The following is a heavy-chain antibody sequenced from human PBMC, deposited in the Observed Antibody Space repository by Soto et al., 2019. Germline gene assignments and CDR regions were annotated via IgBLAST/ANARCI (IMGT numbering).Heavy chain of an antibody. CDR1: GFTFSSYS. CDR2: ISSSSSYI. J-gene: IGHJ6*03. CDR3: ARGGGGYCTNGVCYTSRDYYYYMDV. Sequence: GGSLRLSCAASGFTFSSYSMNWVRQAPGKGLEWVSSISSSSSYIYYADSVKGRFTISRDNAKNSLYLQMNSLRAEDTAVYYCARGGGGYCTNGVCYTSRDYYYYMDVWGKGTTVTVSS. D-gene: IGHD2-8*01. V-gene: IGHV3-21*01.